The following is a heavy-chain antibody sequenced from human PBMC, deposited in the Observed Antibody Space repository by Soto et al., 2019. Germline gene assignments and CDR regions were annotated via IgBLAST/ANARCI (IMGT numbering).Heavy chain of an antibody. V-gene: IGHV4-61*01. Sequence: SETLSLTCTVSGGSVSSGSYYWSWIRQPPGKGLEWIGYIYYSGSTNYNPSLKSRVTISVDTSKNQFSLKLSSVTAADTAVYYCAGYSYAMYYFDYWGQGTLVTASS. CDR1: GGSVSSGSYY. D-gene: IGHD5-18*01. CDR3: AGYSYAMYYFDY. CDR2: IYYSGST. J-gene: IGHJ4*02.